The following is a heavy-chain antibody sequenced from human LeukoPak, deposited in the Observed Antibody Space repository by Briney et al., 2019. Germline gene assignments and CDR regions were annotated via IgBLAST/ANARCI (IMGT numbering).Heavy chain of an antibody. V-gene: IGHV1-69*13. CDR3: ARGGVVGFYDY. CDR1: GGTFISYA. Sequence: ASVKVSCKASGGTFISYAISWVRQAPGQGLEWMGGIIPIFGTANYAQKFQGRVTITADESTSTAYMELSSLRSEDTAVHYCARGGVVGFYDYWGQGTLVTVSS. CDR2: IIPIFGTA. D-gene: IGHD1-26*01. J-gene: IGHJ4*02.